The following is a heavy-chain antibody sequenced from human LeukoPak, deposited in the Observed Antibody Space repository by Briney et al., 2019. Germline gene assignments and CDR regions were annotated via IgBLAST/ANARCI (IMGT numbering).Heavy chain of an antibody. CDR2: INHSGST. V-gene: IGHV4-34*01. Sequence: SETLSLTCAVYGGSFSGYYWSWIRQPPGKGLEWIGEINHSGSTNYNPSLRSRVTISVDTSKNQFSLKLSSVTAADTAVYYCARGYDAFDIWGQGTMVTVSS. CDR3: ARGYDAFDI. CDR1: GGSFSGYY. J-gene: IGHJ3*02.